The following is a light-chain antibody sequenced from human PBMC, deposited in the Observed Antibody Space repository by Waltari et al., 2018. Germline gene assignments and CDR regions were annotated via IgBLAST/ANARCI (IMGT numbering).Light chain of an antibody. Sequence: DIVMTQSPDSLAVSLGERATINCKSIQSVFFSSNKKNHLAWYQQKPGQPPKLLIYWASTRDSGVPDRFSGSGSGTDVTLTISSLQAEDVAVYYCQQYYNTPWTFGQGTKVEIK. CDR2: WAS. CDR1: QSVFFSSNKKNH. V-gene: IGKV4-1*01. CDR3: QQYYNTPWT. J-gene: IGKJ1*01.